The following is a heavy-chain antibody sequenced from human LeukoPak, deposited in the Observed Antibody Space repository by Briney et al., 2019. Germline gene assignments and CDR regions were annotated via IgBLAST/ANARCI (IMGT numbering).Heavy chain of an antibody. D-gene: IGHD3-3*01. J-gene: IGHJ6*02. V-gene: IGHV1-8*01. CDR2: MNPNSGNT. CDR1: GYTFTSYD. Sequence: ASVKVSCKASGYTFTSYDINWVRQATGQGLEWMGWMNPNSGNTGYAQKFQGRVTMTRNTSISTAYMELSSLRSEDTAVYYCARGPVLLIFGVVPYYYGMGVWGQGTTVTVSS. CDR3: ARGPVLLIFGVVPYYYGMGV.